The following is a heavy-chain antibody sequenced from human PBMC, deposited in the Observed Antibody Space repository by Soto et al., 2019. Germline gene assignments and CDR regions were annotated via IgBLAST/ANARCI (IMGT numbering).Heavy chain of an antibody. CDR2: INPLPTSGST. CDR3: ARDLAAADY. Sequence: QVQLVQSGAEVKKPGASVKVSCKASGYIFTNYYIHWVRQAPGQGLEWMAIINPLPTSGSTNYAQEFQGRVTVTRDTSTSTVYMERNSLRSDDTAIYYCARDLAAADYWGQGTLVTVSS. J-gene: IGHJ4*02. V-gene: IGHV1-46*01. D-gene: IGHD6-13*01. CDR1: GYIFTNYY.